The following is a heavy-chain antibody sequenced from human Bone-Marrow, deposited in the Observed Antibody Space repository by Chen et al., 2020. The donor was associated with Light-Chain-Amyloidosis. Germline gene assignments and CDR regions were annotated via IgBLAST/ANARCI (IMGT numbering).Heavy chain of an antibody. CDR1: GFTLNTYW. CDR2: MPTDVTKT. Sequence: EVQLVESGGALVQLGGSLRLSCAASGFTLNTYWMHWVRQPPGGGLVWVARMPTDVTKTVYADSVKGRFTVSRDDAKNTLYLEINSLRVEDTGLYFCARDRGRFSYNRGGLDSWGQGTLVTVSS. J-gene: IGHJ4*02. CDR3: ARDRGRFSYNRGGLDS. D-gene: IGHD3-10*01. V-gene: IGHV3-74*01.